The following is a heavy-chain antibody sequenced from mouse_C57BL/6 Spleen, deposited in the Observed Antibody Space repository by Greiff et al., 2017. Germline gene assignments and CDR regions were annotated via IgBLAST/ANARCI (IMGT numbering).Heavy chain of an antibody. V-gene: IGHV14-1*01. Sequence: VQLQQSGAELVRPGASVKLSCTASGFNIKDYYMHWVKQRSEQGLEWIGRIDPEDGDTEYAPKFQGKATMTADTSSNTAYLQLSSLTSEDTAVYYCTTLGPYDYDPWFAYWGQGTLVTVSA. J-gene: IGHJ3*01. CDR3: TTLGPYDYDPWFAY. D-gene: IGHD2-4*01. CDR2: IDPEDGDT. CDR1: GFNIKDYY.